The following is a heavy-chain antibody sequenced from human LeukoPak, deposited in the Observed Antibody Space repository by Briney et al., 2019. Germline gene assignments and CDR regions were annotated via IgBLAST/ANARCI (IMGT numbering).Heavy chain of an antibody. Sequence: GGSLRLSCAASGFTFSSYGMSWVRQAPGKGLEWVSAISGSGGSTYYADSVKGRFTISRDNSKNPLYLQMNSLRAEDTAVYYCAKDTYDITMIVVVPFDYWGQGTLVTVSS. CDR2: ISGSGGST. CDR3: AKDTYDITMIVVVPFDY. V-gene: IGHV3-23*01. CDR1: GFTFSSYG. D-gene: IGHD3-22*01. J-gene: IGHJ4*02.